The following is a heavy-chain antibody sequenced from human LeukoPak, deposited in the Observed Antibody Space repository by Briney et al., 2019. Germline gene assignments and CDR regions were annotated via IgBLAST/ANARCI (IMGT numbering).Heavy chain of an antibody. CDR3: ARDWDSSGWYEAYDY. CDR2: ISSSSSYI. J-gene: IGHJ4*02. D-gene: IGHD6-19*01. V-gene: IGHV3-21*01. CDR1: GFTFSSYS. Sequence: PGGSLRLSCAASGFTFSSYSMNWVRQAPGKGLEWVSSISSSSSYIYYADSVKGRFTTSRDNAKNSLYLQMNSLRAEDTAVYYCARDWDSSGWYEAYDYWGQGTLVTVSS.